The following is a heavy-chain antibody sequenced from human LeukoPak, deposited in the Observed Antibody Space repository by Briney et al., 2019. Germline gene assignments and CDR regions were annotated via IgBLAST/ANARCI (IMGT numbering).Heavy chain of an antibody. CDR2: IYHSGST. CDR1: GGSISSGGYS. D-gene: IGHD3-10*01. J-gene: IGHJ4*01. Sequence: SQTLSLTCAVSGGSISSGGYSWSWIRQPPGKGLEWIGYIYHSGSTYYNPSLKSRVTISVDRSKNQFSLKLSSVTAADTAVYYCAREAVTMVRGVITDYWGQEPWSPSPQ. V-gene: IGHV4-30-2*01. CDR3: AREAVTMVRGVITDY.